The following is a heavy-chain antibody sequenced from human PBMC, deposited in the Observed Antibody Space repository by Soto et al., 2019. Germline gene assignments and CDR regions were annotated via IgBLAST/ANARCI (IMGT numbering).Heavy chain of an antibody. D-gene: IGHD3-3*01. CDR1: GYPVTAYY. CDR3: ARRGGVGVAGSAAFDM. J-gene: IGHJ3*02. CDR2: INPATGAA. V-gene: IGHV1-2*02. Sequence: QLHLVQSGAVVKKPGASVTVSCSASGYPVTAYYMHWVRQAPGRGLEWMGGINPATGAAKYTQTFQGRVTMTRDTSPSTVFMELGGLTSEDTAVFYCARRGGVGVAGSAAFDMWGRGTLVTVSS.